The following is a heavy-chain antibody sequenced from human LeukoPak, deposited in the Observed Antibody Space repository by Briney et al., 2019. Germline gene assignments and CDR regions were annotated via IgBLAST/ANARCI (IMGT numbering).Heavy chain of an antibody. V-gene: IGHV1-69*06. CDR2: IIPIFGTA. J-gene: IGHJ4*02. CDR3: ARAPIEAMVRGVLDY. CDR1: GGTFSSYA. Sequence: ASVKVSRKASGGTFSSYAISWVRQAPGQGLEWMGGIIPIFGTANYAQKFQGRVTITADKSTSTAYMELSSLRSEDTAVYYCARAPIEAMVRGVLDYWGQGTLVTVSS. D-gene: IGHD3-10*01.